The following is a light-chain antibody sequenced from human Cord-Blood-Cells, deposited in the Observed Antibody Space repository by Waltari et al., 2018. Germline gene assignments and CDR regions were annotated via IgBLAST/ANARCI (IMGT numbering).Light chain of an antibody. J-gene: IGLJ3*02. V-gene: IGLV1-47*01. Sequence: QSVLPQPHPPSGTPAQSLDLPRSGTSINNGSSCPDLYQHHPGTAPKLRIHWNNHRPSGVRGRFSGSKSGTSASLAISGLRSEDEADYYCAAWDDSLSGPVVGGGTKLTVL. CDR1: SINNGSSC. CDR3: AAWDDSLSGPV. CDR2: WNN.